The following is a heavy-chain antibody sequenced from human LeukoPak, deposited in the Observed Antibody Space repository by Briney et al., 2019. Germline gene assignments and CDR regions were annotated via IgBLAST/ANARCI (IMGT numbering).Heavy chain of an antibody. J-gene: IGHJ6*02. D-gene: IGHD3-16*02. CDR1: GGSLGSYY. V-gene: IGHV4-59*01. Sequence: SETLSLTCTVSGGSLGSYYWSWIRQPPGKGLEWIGYMYYSGSTNYNPSLKSRVTISVDTSKNQFSLKLSSVTAADTAVYYCARNRWMDVWGQGTTVTVSS. CDR3: ARNRWMDV. CDR2: MYYSGST.